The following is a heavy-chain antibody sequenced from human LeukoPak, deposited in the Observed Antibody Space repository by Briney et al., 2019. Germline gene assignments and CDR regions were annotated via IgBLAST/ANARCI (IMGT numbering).Heavy chain of an antibody. Sequence: ASVKVSCKASGYTFTSYDINWVRQATGQGLEWMGWMNPNSGNTGYAQKFQGRVTMTRNTSISTAYMELSSLRSEDTAVYYCAADLRLRFLEWSRGYYYYYMDVWGKGTTATVSS. D-gene: IGHD3-3*01. V-gene: IGHV1-8*01. CDR2: MNPNSGNT. CDR3: AADLRLRFLEWSRGYYYYYMDV. J-gene: IGHJ6*03. CDR1: GYTFTSYD.